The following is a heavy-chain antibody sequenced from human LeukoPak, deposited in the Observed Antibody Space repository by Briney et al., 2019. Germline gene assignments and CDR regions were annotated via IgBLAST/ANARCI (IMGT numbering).Heavy chain of an antibody. CDR3: AKHYDSRAYYCFDY. D-gene: IGHD3-22*01. CDR2: ISGRGGST. CDR1: GFTFSNYA. V-gene: IGHV3-23*01. J-gene: IGHJ4*02. Sequence: GGSLRLSCAASGFTFSNYAMSWVRQAPGKGLEWVSFISGRGGSTDFADSVKGRLTISRDNSKNTLYLQMNSLRAEDTAVYYCAKHYDSRAYYCFDYWGQGALVTVSS.